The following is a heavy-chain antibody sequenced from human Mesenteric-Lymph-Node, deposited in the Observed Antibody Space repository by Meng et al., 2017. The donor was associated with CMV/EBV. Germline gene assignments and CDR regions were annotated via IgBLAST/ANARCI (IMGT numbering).Heavy chain of an antibody. D-gene: IGHD2-15*01. V-gene: IGHV4-39*07. Sequence: GSLRLSCTVSGGSISSSSYYWGWIRQPPGKGLEWIGSIYYSGSTYYNPSLKSRVTISVDTSKNQFSLKLRSVTAADTAVYYCARGGGGRNWFDPWGQGTLVTVSS. J-gene: IGHJ5*02. CDR1: GGSISSSSYY. CDR3: ARGGGGRNWFDP. CDR2: IYYSGST.